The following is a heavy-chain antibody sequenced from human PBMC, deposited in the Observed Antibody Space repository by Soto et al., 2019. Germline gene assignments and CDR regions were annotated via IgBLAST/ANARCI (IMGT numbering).Heavy chain of an antibody. CDR3: ANFEWELGQNYFDY. Sequence: QVQLVESGGGVVQPGRSLRLSCAASGFTFSSYGMHWVRQAPGKGLEWVAVISYDGSNKYYADSVKGRFTISRDNSKNTLYLQMNSLRAEDTAVYYCANFEWELGQNYFDYWGQGTLVTVSS. CDR2: ISYDGSNK. CDR1: GFTFSSYG. V-gene: IGHV3-30*18. D-gene: IGHD1-26*01. J-gene: IGHJ4*02.